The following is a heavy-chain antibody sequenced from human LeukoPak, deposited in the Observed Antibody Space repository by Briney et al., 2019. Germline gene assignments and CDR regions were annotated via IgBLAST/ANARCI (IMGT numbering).Heavy chain of an antibody. J-gene: IGHJ3*02. V-gene: IGHV1-2*02. D-gene: IGHD1-1*01. CDR1: GGTFSSYA. CDR2: INPNSGGT. CDR3: ARQVSPGSGHAFDI. Sequence: ASVKVSCKASGGTFSSYAISWVRQAPGQGLEWMGWINPNSGGTEYAQNFQGRVTMTRDTSISTAYMELSRLRSDDTAVYYCARQVSPGSGHAFDIWGQGTMVTVSS.